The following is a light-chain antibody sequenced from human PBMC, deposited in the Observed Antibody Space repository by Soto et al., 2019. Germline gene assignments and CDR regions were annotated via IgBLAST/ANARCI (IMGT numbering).Light chain of an antibody. V-gene: IGKV3-20*01. CDR1: QSVSSSY. Sequence: ENLLTQSPGTLSLSPGERATLSCRASQSVSSSYLAWYQQKPGQAPRLLIYGASSRATGIPDRFSGSGSGKDFTLTISSLEPEDFAVYYCQQYCSSPWTFGQGTKVEIK. J-gene: IGKJ1*01. CDR2: GAS. CDR3: QQYCSSPWT.